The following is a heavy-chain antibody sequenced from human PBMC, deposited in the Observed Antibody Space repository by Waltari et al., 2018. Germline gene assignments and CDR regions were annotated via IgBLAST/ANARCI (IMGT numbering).Heavy chain of an antibody. V-gene: IGHV1-24*01. D-gene: IGHD2-15*01. Sequence: QVQLVPSGAEVKKPGASVKVSCRVSGYRLTESALHWVRQAPGKGLEWVGGFDPEYGEAVYAQEFQGRVTMTEDTSKDTAYMELSSLTYEDTAVYYCTRDRVGYCSGGTCYSRWFDPWGQGTLVTVSS. CDR3: TRDRVGYCSGGTCYSRWFDP. J-gene: IGHJ5*02. CDR2: FDPEYGEA. CDR1: GYRLTESA.